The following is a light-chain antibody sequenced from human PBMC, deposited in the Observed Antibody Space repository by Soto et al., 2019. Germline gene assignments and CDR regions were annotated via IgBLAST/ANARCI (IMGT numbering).Light chain of an antibody. J-gene: IGKJ5*01. CDR2: GAS. CDR3: QQANSFTIT. V-gene: IGKV1-12*01. Sequence: IQMTQSPSTRFSSLGDRVTITCRASQSISTWLAWYQQKAGKAPNLLIYGASNLHSGVPSRFSGSGSGTNCTLTISSLKKEDGATYYCQQANSFTITFGQGTRLEIK. CDR1: QSISTW.